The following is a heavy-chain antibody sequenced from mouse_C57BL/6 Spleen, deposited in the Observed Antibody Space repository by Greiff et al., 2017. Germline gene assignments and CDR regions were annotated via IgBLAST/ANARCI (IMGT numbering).Heavy chain of an antibody. Sequence: VQLQQSGPELVKPGASVKISCKASGYTFTDYYMNWVKQSHGKSLEWIGDINPNNGGTSYNQKFKGKATLTVDKSSSTAYMELRSLTSEDSAVXYCARSGSNWGDYWGQGTTLTVSS. V-gene: IGHV1-26*01. CDR1: GYTFTDYY. CDR2: INPNNGGT. D-gene: IGHD4-1*01. CDR3: ARSGSNWGDY. J-gene: IGHJ2*01.